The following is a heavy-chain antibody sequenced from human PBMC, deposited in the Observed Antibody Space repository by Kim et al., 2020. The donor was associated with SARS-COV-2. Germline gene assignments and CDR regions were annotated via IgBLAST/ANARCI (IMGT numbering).Heavy chain of an antibody. CDR3: ARESRSGYYYFAY. J-gene: IGHJ4*02. Sequence: YGDACKARFTISRANAKNSVYLQMNGLRAEDTAVYYCARESRSGYYYFAYWGQGTLVTVSS. V-gene: IGHV3-48*03. D-gene: IGHD3-22*01.